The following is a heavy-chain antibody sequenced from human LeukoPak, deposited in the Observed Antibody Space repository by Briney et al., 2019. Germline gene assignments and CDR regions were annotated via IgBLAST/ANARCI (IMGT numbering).Heavy chain of an antibody. D-gene: IGHD5-12*01. V-gene: IGHV3-53*01. Sequence: GGSLRLSCAASGFSVSSNYMSWVRQAPGKGHEWVSVIYSDGRTYFVDSVRGRFTISRDNSKNTLYLQMNSLRAEDTAVYYCARESLSWRGPFDICGQGTIVTVSS. J-gene: IGHJ3*02. CDR3: ARESLSWRGPFDI. CDR1: GFSVSSNY. CDR2: IYSDGRT.